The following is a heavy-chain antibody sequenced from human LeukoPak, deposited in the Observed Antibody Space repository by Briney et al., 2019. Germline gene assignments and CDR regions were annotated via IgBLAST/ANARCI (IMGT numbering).Heavy chain of an antibody. J-gene: IGHJ6*03. CDR1: GFTFSSYW. CDR3: ARVGIVVVPAAMIWYYYYYMDV. V-gene: IGHV3-7*01. CDR2: IKQDGSEK. D-gene: IGHD2-2*01. Sequence: GGSLRLPCAASGFTFSSYWMSWVRQAPGKGLEWVANIKQDGSEKYYVDSVKGRFTISRDNAKNSLYLQMNSLRAEDTAVYYCARVGIVVVPAAMIWYYYYYMDVWGKGTTVTVSS.